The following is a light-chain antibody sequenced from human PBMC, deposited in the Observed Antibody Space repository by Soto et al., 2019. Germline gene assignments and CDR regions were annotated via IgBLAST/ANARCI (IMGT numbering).Light chain of an antibody. Sequence: QSVLTQPPSVSGAPGQRVTISCTGSTSNIGAGYDVHWYQQVPGTTPKLLIYANNNRPSGVPDRFSGSKSGTSASLVISGLRSEDEADYYCGGWDDSLSGPVFGGGTKLTVL. CDR2: ANN. CDR3: GGWDDSLSGPV. J-gene: IGLJ2*01. CDR1: TSNIGAGYD. V-gene: IGLV1-40*01.